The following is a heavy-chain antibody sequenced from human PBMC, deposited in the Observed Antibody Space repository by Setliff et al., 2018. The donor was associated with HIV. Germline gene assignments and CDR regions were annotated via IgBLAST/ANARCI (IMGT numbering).Heavy chain of an antibody. V-gene: IGHV3-23*01. CDR2: ISASATSV. CDR1: GFTFSSFA. J-gene: IGHJ5*02. D-gene: IGHD6-19*01. CDR3: VKDGQQWRFDP. Sequence: AGGSLRLSCEASGFTFSSFAMTWVRQAPGKGLEWVSSISASATSVYNADSVKGRFTISRDNSKSTLFLQMNSLRTEDTALYYCVKDGQQWRFDPWGQGTLVTVS.